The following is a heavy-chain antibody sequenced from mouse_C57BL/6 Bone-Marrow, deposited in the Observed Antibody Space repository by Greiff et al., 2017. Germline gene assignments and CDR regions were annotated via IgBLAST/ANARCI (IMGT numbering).Heavy chain of an antibody. Sequence: QVQLQQSGAELARPGASVKLSCKASGYTFTSYGISWVKQRTGQGLEWIGEIFPRSGNTYYNEKFKGKATLTADKSSSTAYMELRSLTSEDSAVYFCARGGILIPVFDYWGQGTTLTVSS. CDR3: ARGGILIPVFDY. V-gene: IGHV1-81*01. J-gene: IGHJ2*01. CDR2: IFPRSGNT. CDR1: GYTFTSYG. D-gene: IGHD1-1*01.